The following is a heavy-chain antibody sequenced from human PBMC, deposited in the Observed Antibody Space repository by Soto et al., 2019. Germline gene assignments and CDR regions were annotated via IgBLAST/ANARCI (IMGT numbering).Heavy chain of an antibody. V-gene: IGHV3-30-3*01. CDR2: ISYGGDNK. Sequence: QVQLVESGGGVVQPGRSLRLSCAASGFSFSSYAMHWVRQAPGKGLEWVAVISYGGDNKYYADSVKGRFTISRDKSKNTLYLRMNSLRAEDMAVYYCARDPHSSGWYEWVSMTLSIDFDYWGHGTLVTVSS. CDR3: ARDPHSSGWYEWVSMTLSIDFDY. CDR1: GFSFSSYA. J-gene: IGHJ4*01. D-gene: IGHD6-19*01.